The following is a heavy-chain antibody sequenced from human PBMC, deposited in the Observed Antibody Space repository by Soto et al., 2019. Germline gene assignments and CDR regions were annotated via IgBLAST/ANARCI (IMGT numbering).Heavy chain of an antibody. CDR3: ARERSAAGTGWFDP. D-gene: IGHD6-13*01. Sequence: QVQLVQSGAEVKKPGASVKVSCKASGYTFTSYDINWVRQATGQGLEWMGWMNPNSGNTGYAQKFQGRVTMTRNTSMSTAYMELNSLRSEDTAVYYCARERSAAGTGWFDPWGQGTLVTVSS. CDR2: MNPNSGNT. J-gene: IGHJ5*02. CDR1: GYTFTSYD. V-gene: IGHV1-8*01.